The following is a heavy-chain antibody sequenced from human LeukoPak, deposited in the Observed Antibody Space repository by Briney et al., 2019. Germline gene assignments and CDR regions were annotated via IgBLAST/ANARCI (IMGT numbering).Heavy chain of an antibody. CDR1: GYTLTELS. J-gene: IGHJ4*02. V-gene: IGHV1-24*01. CDR2: FDPEDGET. CDR3: ASEGGAAMGPIDY. D-gene: IGHD5-18*01. Sequence: VASVKVSCKVSGYTLTELSMHWVRQAPGKGLEWMGGFDPEDGETIYAQKFQGRVTMTRDTSISTAYMELSRLRSDDTAVYYCASEGGAAMGPIDYWGQGTLVTVSS.